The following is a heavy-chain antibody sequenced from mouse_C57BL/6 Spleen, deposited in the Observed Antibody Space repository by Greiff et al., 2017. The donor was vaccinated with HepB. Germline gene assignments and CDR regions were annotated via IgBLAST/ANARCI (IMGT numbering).Heavy chain of an antibody. CDR1: GYTFTSYW. D-gene: IGHD1-1*01. CDR2: IHPNSGST. Sequence: QVQLQQSGAELVKPGASVKLSCKASGYTFTSYWMHWVKQRPGQGLEWIGMIHPNSGSTNYNEKFKSKATLTVDKSSSTAYMQLSSLTSEDSAVYYCARSGYGSSYRAMDYWGQGTSVTVSS. J-gene: IGHJ4*01. V-gene: IGHV1-64*01. CDR3: ARSGYGSSYRAMDY.